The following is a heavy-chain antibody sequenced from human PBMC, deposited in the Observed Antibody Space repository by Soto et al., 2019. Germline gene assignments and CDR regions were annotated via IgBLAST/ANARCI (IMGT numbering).Heavy chain of an antibody. Sequence: EGSLRLSCAASGFTFSTYWMHWVRQAPGKGLVWVSRINRDGIGTTYAESVKGRFTISRDNTKNTLYLQMNSLRVEDTAVYYCGPLGNFGLVIGHWDQGTPDTGSS. V-gene: IGHV3-74*03. CDR3: GPLGNFGLVIGH. CDR2: INRDGIGT. J-gene: IGHJ5*02. CDR1: GFTFSTYW. D-gene: IGHD3-3*01.